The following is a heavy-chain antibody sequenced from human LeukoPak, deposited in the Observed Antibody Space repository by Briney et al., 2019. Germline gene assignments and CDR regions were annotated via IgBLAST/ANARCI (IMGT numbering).Heavy chain of an antibody. Sequence: SETLSLTCTVSGGSISSYYWGWIRQPPGKGLEWIGYIYYSGSTNYNPSLKSRVTISVDTSKNQFSLKLSSVTVADTAVYYCARAGSIDYDFWSGYYAHFDYWGQGTLVTVSS. D-gene: IGHD3-3*01. CDR2: IYYSGST. CDR1: GGSISSYY. J-gene: IGHJ4*02. CDR3: ARAGSIDYDFWSGYYAHFDY. V-gene: IGHV4-59*01.